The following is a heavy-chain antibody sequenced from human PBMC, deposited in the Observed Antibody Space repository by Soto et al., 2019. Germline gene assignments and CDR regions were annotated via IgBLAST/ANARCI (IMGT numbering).Heavy chain of an antibody. CDR3: TTDRFHPDYYDSSGC. D-gene: IGHD3-22*01. Sequence: AGGSLRLSCAASGFTFSNAWMNWVRQAPGKGLEWVGRIKNKTDGGTTDYAAPVKGRFTISRDDSKNTLYLQMNSLKTEDTAVYYCTTDRFHPDYYDSSGCWGQGTLVTVSS. CDR2: IKNKTDGGTT. V-gene: IGHV3-15*07. J-gene: IGHJ4*02. CDR1: GFTFSNAW.